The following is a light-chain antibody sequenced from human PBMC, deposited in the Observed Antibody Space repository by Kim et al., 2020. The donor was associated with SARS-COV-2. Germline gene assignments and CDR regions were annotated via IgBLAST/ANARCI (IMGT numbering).Light chain of an antibody. J-gene: IGLJ3*02. Sequence: ELTQPPSASGTPGQRVTISCSGSSSNIGSNNVVWYQQLPGAAPNLLIYSNNQRPSGTPDRFSGSRSGTSASLAISGLQSGDEAEYYCAVWDDSLKQGVFGGGTQLTVL. CDR1: SSNIGSNN. CDR3: AVWDDSLKQGV. CDR2: SNN. V-gene: IGLV1-44*01.